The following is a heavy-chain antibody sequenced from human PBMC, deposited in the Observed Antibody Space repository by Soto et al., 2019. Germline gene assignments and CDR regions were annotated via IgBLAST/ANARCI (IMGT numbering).Heavy chain of an antibody. J-gene: IGHJ4*02. CDR2: ISGSGGST. CDR3: APRGRDCSGGSCYSPA. D-gene: IGHD2-15*01. V-gene: IGHV3-23*01. CDR1: GFTFSSYA. Sequence: GGSLRLSCAASGFTFSSYAMSWVRQAPGKGLEWVSAISGSGGSTYYADSVKGRFTISRDNSENTLYLQMNSLRAEDTAVYYCAPRGRDCSGGSCYSPAWGQGTLVTVSS.